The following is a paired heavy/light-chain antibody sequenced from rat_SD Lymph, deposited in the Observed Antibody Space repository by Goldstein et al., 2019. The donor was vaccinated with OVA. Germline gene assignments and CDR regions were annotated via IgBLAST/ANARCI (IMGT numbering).Light chain of an antibody. Sequence: NIVMTQSPISMSISVGDRVTMNCKASQNVGNNIAWYQQKSGQSPKLLIYYASHRYTGAPDRFTGGGYGTDFTLTINSVQAEDAAFYYCQRIYNSPWTFGGGTRLELK. CDR2: YAS. J-gene: IGKJ1*01. V-gene: IGKV6S5*01. CDR1: QNVGNN. CDR3: QRIYNSPWT.
Heavy chain of an antibody. V-gene: IGHV5-31*01. Sequence: EVQLVETGGGPVQPGRSLKLSCVASGFTFNNFWMSWTRQAPGKGLEWVASISDSGESTYYPDSVKGRFTISRDNTQKTVYLQIDSLRSEDTATYFCSRSSLYYFDYWGQGVMVTVSS. CDR2: ISDSGEST. J-gene: IGHJ2*01. CDR1: GFTFNNFW. D-gene: IGHD2-7*01. CDR3: SRSSLYYFDY.